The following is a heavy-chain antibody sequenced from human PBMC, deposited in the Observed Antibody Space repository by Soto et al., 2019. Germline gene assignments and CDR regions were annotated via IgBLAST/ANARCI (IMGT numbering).Heavy chain of an antibody. CDR3: GTARGGGGY. V-gene: IGHV3-53*01. CDR1: GFTVSNNY. J-gene: IGHJ4*02. CDR2: IYSGGYT. Sequence: EVQLVESGGGLIQPGGSLRLSCAVSGFTVSNNYMSWVRQAPGKGLEGVSVIYSGGYTAYGDSVKGRFTISRDNSKNTLFHQMNSRSAEPTAVYYGGTARGGGGYWGQGTLVTVSS. D-gene: IGHD3-10*01.